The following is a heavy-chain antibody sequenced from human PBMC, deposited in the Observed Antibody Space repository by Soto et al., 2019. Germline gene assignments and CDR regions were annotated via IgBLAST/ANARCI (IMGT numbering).Heavy chain of an antibody. CDR3: TRSSLRDISGFEI. CDR1: GFTSENYA. J-gene: IGHJ3*02. D-gene: IGHD4-17*01. CDR2: MSKDGSNK. Sequence: PGGSLRLSCVMSGFTSENYALHWVRQPPGKGLEWVAFMSKDGSNKYTADSVKGRFTMSRDNSKNMVYLQLDSLRPDDTAIYYCTRSSLRDISGFEIWGHGTMVTVSS. V-gene: IGHV3-30-3*01.